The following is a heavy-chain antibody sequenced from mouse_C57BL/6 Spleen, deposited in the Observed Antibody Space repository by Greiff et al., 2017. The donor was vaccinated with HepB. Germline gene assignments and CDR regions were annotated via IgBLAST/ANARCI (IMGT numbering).Heavy chain of an antibody. CDR1: GFTFSSYT. J-gene: IGHJ3*01. D-gene: IGHD2-3*01. Sequence: EVQWVESGGGLVKPGGSLKLSCAASGFTFSSYTMSWVRQTPEKRLEWVATISGGGGNTYYPDSVKGRFTISRDNAKNTLYLQMSSLRSEDTALYYCARHDGYYGGFAYWGQGTLVTVSA. V-gene: IGHV5-9*01. CDR2: ISGGGGNT. CDR3: ARHDGYYGGFAY.